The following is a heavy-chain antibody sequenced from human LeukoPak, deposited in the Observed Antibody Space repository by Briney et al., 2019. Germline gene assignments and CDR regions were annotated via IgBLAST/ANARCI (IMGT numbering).Heavy chain of an antibody. D-gene: IGHD2/OR15-2a*01. Sequence: SETLSLTCTVSRGSITSYFWTWIRQPPGKGLEWIGYIYHSGTTNYNPSLKSRVTISVDTSKNQFSLKLSSVTAAGTAVYYCAQKAPFSPQYAQDWGQGTLVTVSS. CDR3: AQKAPFSPQYAQD. V-gene: IGHV4-59*01. CDR2: IYHSGTT. CDR1: RGSITSYF. J-gene: IGHJ1*01.